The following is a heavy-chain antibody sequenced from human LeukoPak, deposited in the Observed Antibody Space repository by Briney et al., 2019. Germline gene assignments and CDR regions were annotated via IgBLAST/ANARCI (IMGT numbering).Heavy chain of an antibody. CDR3: AKRPIMIVVALFDY. V-gene: IGHV3-23*01. J-gene: IGHJ4*02. D-gene: IGHD3-22*01. CDR2: ISGSGGST. Sequence: GGSLRLSCAASGFTFSSYAMSWVRQAPGKGLEWVSAISGSGGSTYYTDSVKGRFTISRDNSKNTLYLQMNSLRAEDTAVYYCAKRPIMIVVALFDYWGQGTLVTVSS. CDR1: GFTFSSYA.